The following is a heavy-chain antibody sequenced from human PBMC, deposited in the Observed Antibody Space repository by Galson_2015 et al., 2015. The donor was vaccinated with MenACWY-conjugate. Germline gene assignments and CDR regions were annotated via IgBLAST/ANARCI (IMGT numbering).Heavy chain of an antibody. CDR1: GFIFSNYW. D-gene: IGHD1-26*01. Sequence: SLRLSCAASGFIFSNYWMHWVRQGPGKGLEWLSRIDNDGNRITYADSVKGRFTISRDNPKNTLYLQINSVRADDTAVYYCSRGGEAKLIIVGGISDIWGQGTTVTVSS. CDR3: SRGGEAKLIIVGGISDI. V-gene: IGHV3-74*01. J-gene: IGHJ3*02. CDR2: IDNDGNRI.